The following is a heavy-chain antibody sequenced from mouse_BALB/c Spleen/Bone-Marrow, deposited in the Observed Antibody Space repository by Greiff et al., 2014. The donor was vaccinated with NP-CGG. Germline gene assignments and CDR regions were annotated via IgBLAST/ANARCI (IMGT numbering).Heavy chain of an antibody. D-gene: IGHD1-1*01. Sequence: VQLQQSGPELLKPGASVKMSCKASGYTFARYAIHWVRQKPGQGLDWIGYINPYNEGSKYNEKFKGEATLTSDKSSHTAYMELSSLTSDDSAVYYCARERDYGDYFDYWGQGTTLTVSS. CDR2: INPYNEGS. V-gene: IGHV1-14*01. CDR1: GYTFARYA. CDR3: ARERDYGDYFDY. J-gene: IGHJ2*01.